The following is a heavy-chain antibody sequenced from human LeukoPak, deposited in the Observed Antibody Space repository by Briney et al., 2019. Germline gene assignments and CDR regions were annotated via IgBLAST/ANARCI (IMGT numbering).Heavy chain of an antibody. Sequence: NPSETLSLTCTVSGDSISSGDYYWGWIRQPPGKGLEWIGSIYHSGTTDYNPSLKSRVTISVDTSKNQFSLKLSSVTAADTAVYYCARPRSENYLTEAFDIWGQGTMVTVSS. V-gene: IGHV4-38-2*02. CDR3: ARPRSENYLTEAFDI. CDR1: GDSISSGDYY. D-gene: IGHD1-26*01. CDR2: IYHSGTT. J-gene: IGHJ3*02.